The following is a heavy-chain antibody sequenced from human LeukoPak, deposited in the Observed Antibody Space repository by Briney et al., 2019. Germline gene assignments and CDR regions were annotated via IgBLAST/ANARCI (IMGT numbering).Heavy chain of an antibody. V-gene: IGHV3-15*01. Sequence: PGGSLRLSCAASGFTFSNAWMSWVRQAPGKGLEWVGRIKSKTDGGTTDYAAPVKGRFTISRDDLKNTLYLQMNSLKTEDTAVYYCTTVRRAVAGPIDYWGQGTLVTVSS. J-gene: IGHJ4*02. CDR3: TTVRRAVAGPIDY. CDR1: GFTFSNAW. D-gene: IGHD6-19*01. CDR2: IKSKTDGGTT.